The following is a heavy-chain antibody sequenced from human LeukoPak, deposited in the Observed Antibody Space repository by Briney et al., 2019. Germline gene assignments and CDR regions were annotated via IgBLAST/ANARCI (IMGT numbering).Heavy chain of an antibody. Sequence: ASVKVSCKASGYTFTGYYIHWVRQAPGQGLKWMGIINPSGGSTSFTQKFQGRATMTTDTSTSTVYMELTSLRSEDTAVYYCARGTTNFDSWGQGTLVTVSS. J-gene: IGHJ4*02. D-gene: IGHD2/OR15-2a*01. CDR2: INPSGGST. V-gene: IGHV1-46*01. CDR1: GYTFTGYY. CDR3: ARGTTNFDS.